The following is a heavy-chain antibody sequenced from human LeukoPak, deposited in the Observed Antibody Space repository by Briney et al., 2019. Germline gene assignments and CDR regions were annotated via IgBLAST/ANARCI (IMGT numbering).Heavy chain of an antibody. D-gene: IGHD6-13*01. CDR1: GFTFGDYA. CDR3: TRVESRYSSSWCLDY. Sequence: PGGSLRLSCTASGFTFGDYAMSWFRQAPGQGLEWLGFIRSKVYGGTTEYAASVKGRFTISRDDSKSIAYLQMNSLKTEDTAVYYCTRVESRYSSSWCLDYWGQGTLVTVSS. CDR2: IRSKVYGGTT. J-gene: IGHJ4*02. V-gene: IGHV3-49*03.